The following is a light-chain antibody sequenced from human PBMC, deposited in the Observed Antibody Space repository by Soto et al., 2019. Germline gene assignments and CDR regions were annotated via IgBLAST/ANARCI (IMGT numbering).Light chain of an antibody. Sequence: DIQMTQSPSSLSASVGDRVTITCRASQSISSYLHWYQQRPGKAPKLLIYAASNLQSGVPSRFSASGSGTDFTLTLNSLQPEDFATYYCLQHNSYPRTFGQGTKVEIK. CDR3: LQHNSYPRT. CDR2: AAS. CDR1: QSISSY. J-gene: IGKJ1*01. V-gene: IGKV1-39*01.